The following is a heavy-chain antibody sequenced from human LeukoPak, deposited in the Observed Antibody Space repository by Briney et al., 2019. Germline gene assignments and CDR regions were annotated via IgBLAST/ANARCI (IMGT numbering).Heavy chain of an antibody. CDR3: ARGGTSTWPPRPFDY. CDR1: GGTFSSYA. V-gene: IGHV1-69*06. CDR2: LIPIFGTA. D-gene: IGHD3-16*01. Sequence: SVKVSCKASGGTFSSYAISWVRQAPGQGLEWMGGLIPIFGTAHYAQTFQGRVTITADKSTSTAYMELSSLRSGDTAVYYCARGGTSTWPPRPFDYWGQGTLVTASS. J-gene: IGHJ4*02.